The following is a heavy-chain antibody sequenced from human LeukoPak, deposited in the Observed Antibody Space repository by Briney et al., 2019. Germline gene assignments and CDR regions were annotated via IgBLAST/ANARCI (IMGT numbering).Heavy chain of an antibody. J-gene: IGHJ4*02. D-gene: IGHD2-8*01. Sequence: GGSLRLSCAASGFTFSSYAMSWVRQAPGKRLEWVSAISGGGGTTYYADSVKGRFTISRDNSKNTLFLQMNSLRAEDTAVYYCARDPDLGYCTNGVCYYFDYWGQGTLVTVSS. CDR1: GFTFSSYA. CDR3: ARDPDLGYCTNGVCYYFDY. V-gene: IGHV3-23*01. CDR2: ISGGGGTT.